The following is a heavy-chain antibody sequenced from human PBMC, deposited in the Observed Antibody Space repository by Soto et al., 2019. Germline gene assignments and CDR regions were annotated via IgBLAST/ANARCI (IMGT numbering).Heavy chain of an antibody. CDR1: GYSFTTFD. CDR3: ARGVPNGVDS. J-gene: IGHJ4*02. V-gene: IGHV1-8*01. D-gene: IGHD2-8*01. CDR2: VTPVSGYA. Sequence: QVQLVQSGAEVKRPGASVKVSCTPSGYSFTTFDINWVRQAAGQGFEWMGWVTPVSGYARLAQKFQGRVTMTRDISLSTVYMELSGLTLEDTAVYYCARGVPNGVDSWGQGSLVTVSS.